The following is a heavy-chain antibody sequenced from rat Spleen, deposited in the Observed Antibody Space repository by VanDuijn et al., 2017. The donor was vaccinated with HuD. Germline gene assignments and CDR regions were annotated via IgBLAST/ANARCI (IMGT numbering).Heavy chain of an antibody. CDR3: ARRHYGYTDYFDY. CDR2: ITTGGGNT. J-gene: IGHJ2*01. CDR1: GFTFSSHG. D-gene: IGHD1-9*01. Sequence: EVQLVKSGGGLVQPGRSLKLSCAASGFTFSSHGMAWVRQAPTKGLEWVASITTGGGNTYYRDSVKGRFTISRDNAKSTLSLQMDSLRSEDTATYYCARRHYGYTDYFDYWGQGVMVTVSS. V-gene: IGHV5S13*01.